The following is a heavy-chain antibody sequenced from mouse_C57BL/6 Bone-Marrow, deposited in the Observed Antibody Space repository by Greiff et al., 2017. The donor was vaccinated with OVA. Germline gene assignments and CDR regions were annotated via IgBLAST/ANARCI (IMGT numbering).Heavy chain of an antibody. CDR2: IYPRDGST. CDR3: ARPYGSSPMYFDV. D-gene: IGHD1-1*01. CDR1: GYTFTSYD. J-gene: IGHJ1*03. V-gene: IGHV1-85*01. Sequence: QVQLQQSGPELVKPGASVKLSCKASGYTFTSYDINWVKQRPGQGLEWIGWIYPRDGSTKYNEKFKGKATLTVDTSSSTAYMELHSLTSEDSAVYFCARPYGSSPMYFDVWGTGTTVTVSS.